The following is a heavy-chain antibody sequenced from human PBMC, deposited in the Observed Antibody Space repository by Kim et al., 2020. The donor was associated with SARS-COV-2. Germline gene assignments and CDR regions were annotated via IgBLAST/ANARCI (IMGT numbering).Heavy chain of an antibody. CDR3: ARELHLTAISPRYWYFDL. CDR2: IYYSGST. D-gene: IGHD2-21*02. V-gene: IGHV4-31*03. CDR1: GGSISSGGYY. Sequence: SETLSLTCTVSGGSISSGGYYWSWIRQHPGKGLEWIGYIYYSGSTYYNPSLKSRVTISVDTSKNQFSLKLSSVTAADTAVYYCARELHLTAISPRYWYFDLWGRGTLVTVSS. J-gene: IGHJ2*01.